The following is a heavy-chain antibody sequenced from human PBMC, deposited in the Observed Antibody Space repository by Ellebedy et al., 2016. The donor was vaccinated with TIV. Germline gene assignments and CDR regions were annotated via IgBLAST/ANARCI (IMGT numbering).Heavy chain of an antibody. CDR3: ARPMAAYSSQWPHDC. D-gene: IGHD5-24*01. Sequence: PGGSLRLSCAASGFTFSDYYMSWIRQAPGRGLEWVADISTSSGFTNYADAVKGRFTISRDNAKNSLFLQLDSLRAEDTAVYYCARPMAAYSSQWPHDCWGQGTLVTVSA. J-gene: IGHJ4*02. V-gene: IGHV3-11*06. CDR2: ISTSSGFT. CDR1: GFTFSDYY.